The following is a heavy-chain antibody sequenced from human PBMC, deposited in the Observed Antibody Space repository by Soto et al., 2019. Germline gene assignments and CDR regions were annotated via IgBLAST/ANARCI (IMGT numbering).Heavy chain of an antibody. CDR2: IDPSGGST. CDR3: ARDGGRIGYCTNGVCSNWFDP. CDR1: GYTFTSYY. D-gene: IGHD2-8*01. V-gene: IGHV1-46*01. Sequence: ASVKVSCKASGYTFTSYYMHWVRQAPGQGLERMGIIDPSGGSTSYAQKFQGRVTMTRDTSTSTVYMELSSLRSEDTAVYYCARDGGRIGYCTNGVCSNWFDPWGQGTLVTVSS. J-gene: IGHJ5*02.